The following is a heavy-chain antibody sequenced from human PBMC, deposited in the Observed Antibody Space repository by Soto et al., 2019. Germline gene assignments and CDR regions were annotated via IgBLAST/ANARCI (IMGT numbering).Heavy chain of an antibody. Sequence: QVQLQESGPGLVKPSQTLSLTCTVSGGSISIGGYYWSWIRQHPGKGLEWIGYIYYSGNTYYNPSLNSRVTXSLXXXXXXXXXXXXXXXXXXXXXXXXXXRNYDSXXYQVDYWGQGTLVTVSS. CDR1: GGSISIGGYY. D-gene: IGHD3-22*01. V-gene: IGHV4-31*03. CDR3: XXXRNYDSXXYQVDY. CDR2: IYYSGNT. J-gene: IGHJ4*02.